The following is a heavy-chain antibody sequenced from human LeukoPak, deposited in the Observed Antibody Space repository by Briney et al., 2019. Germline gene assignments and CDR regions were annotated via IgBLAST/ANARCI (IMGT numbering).Heavy chain of an antibody. CDR3: ATLLDSFWSGHSVPPEDY. Sequence: ASVRVSCKLSENRLTQLPMHWVRQATGEGLEWVGGFRPENDVPIYAQKFQGRVAMTTDTSTDTAYMELRSLKSDDTAVYFCATLLDSFWSGHSVPPEDYWGQGTLVTVSS. D-gene: IGHD3/OR15-3a*01. CDR2: FRPENDVP. V-gene: IGHV1-24*01. CDR1: ENRLTQLP. J-gene: IGHJ4*02.